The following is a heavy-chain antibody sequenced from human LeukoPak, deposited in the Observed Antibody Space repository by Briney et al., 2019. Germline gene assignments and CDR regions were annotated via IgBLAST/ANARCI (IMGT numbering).Heavy chain of an antibody. CDR2: ISGSGGST. D-gene: IGHD6-13*01. V-gene: IGHV3-23*01. CDR1: GFTFSNAW. CDR3: AKGGKNIAAAGYFDY. Sequence: PGGSLRLSCAASGFTFSNAWMSWVRQAPGKGLEWVSAISGSGGSTYYADSVKGRFTISRDNSKNTLYLQMNSLRAEDTAVYYCAKGGKNIAAAGYFDYWGQGTLVTVSS. J-gene: IGHJ4*02.